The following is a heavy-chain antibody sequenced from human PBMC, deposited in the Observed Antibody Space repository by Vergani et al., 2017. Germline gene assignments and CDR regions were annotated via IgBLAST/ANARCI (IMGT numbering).Heavy chain of an antibody. V-gene: IGHV1-8*01. Sequence: QVQLVQSGAEVKKPGASVKVSCKASGYTFTSYDINWVRQATGQGLEWMGWMNPNSGNTGYAQKFQGRVTMTRNTSISTAYMELSSLRSEDTAVYYCARLAGSGYYPEGLNWFDPWGQGTLVTVSS. CDR2: MNPNSGNT. D-gene: IGHD3-22*01. CDR3: ARLAGSGYYPEGLNWFDP. J-gene: IGHJ5*02. CDR1: GYTFTSYD.